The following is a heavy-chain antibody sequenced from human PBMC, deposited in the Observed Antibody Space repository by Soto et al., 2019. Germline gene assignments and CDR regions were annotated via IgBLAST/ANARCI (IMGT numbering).Heavy chain of an antibody. D-gene: IGHD1-7*01. Sequence: QLQLQESGSGLVKPSQTLSLTCAVSGGSISSGGYSWSWIRQPPGKGLEWIGYIYHSGSTYYNPSLKSRVTISVDRAKNQFSLKLSSVTAADTAVYYCARAETNWNYESWFDPWGQGTLVTVSS. CDR1: GGSISSGGYS. V-gene: IGHV4-30-2*01. CDR2: IYHSGST. CDR3: ARAETNWNYESWFDP. J-gene: IGHJ5*02.